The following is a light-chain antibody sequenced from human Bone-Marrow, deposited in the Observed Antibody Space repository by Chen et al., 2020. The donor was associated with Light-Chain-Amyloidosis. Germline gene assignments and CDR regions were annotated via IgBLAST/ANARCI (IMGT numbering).Light chain of an antibody. Sequence: DIQMTQSPSSLSASVGDRVTITCRASQSISSYLNWYQQKPGKAPKLLIYAASRLQSGVASRFSGRGSGTDFTLTNSSLQPEEFETYYCQESYSTAPTFGQGTKVEIK. CDR3: QESYSTAPT. CDR1: QSISSY. V-gene: IGKV1-39*01. J-gene: IGKJ1*01. CDR2: AAS.